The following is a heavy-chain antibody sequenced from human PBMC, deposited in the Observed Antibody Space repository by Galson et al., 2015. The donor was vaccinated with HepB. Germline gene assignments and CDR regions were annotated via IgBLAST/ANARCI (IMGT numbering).Heavy chain of an antibody. D-gene: IGHD6-19*01. Sequence: SLRLSCAASGFTFSGFGMHWVRQAPGKGLQWVALIWADGSKQHYADSVKGRFTISRDNSKNTVYLQMNSLRAADTAVYFCARDGRGISVALGYYYAMEVWGQGTTVTVSS. CDR1: GFTFSGFG. CDR3: ARDGRGISVALGYYYAMEV. CDR2: IWADGSKQ. J-gene: IGHJ6*02. V-gene: IGHV3-30*19.